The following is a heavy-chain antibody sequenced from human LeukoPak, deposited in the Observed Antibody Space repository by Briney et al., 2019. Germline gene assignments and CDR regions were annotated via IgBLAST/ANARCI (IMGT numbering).Heavy chain of an antibody. J-gene: IGHJ4*02. CDR1: GASISSGDYY. Sequence: PSETLSLTCTVSGASISSGDYYWNWIRQPAGKGLEWIGRIYTSGTTNYNPSLKSRVTISIDTSKTQFSLSLSSVTAADTALYYCVRTYYDTKGPWDWGQGTLVTVSS. D-gene: IGHD3-22*01. CDR3: VRTYYDTKGPWD. CDR2: IYTSGTT. V-gene: IGHV4-61*02.